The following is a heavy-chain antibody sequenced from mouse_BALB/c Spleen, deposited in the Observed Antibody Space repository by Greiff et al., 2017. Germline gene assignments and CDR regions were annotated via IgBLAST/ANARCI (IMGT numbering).Heavy chain of an antibody. Sequence: EVQLQESGPGLVKPSQSLSLTCSVTGYSITSGYYWNWIRQFPGNKLEWMGYISYDGSNNYNPSLKNRISITRDTSKNQFFLKLNSVTTEDTATYYCATGVVGNFDYWGQGTTLTVSS. CDR1: GYSITSGYY. J-gene: IGHJ2*01. V-gene: IGHV3-6*02. D-gene: IGHD1-1*01. CDR2: ISYDGSN. CDR3: ATGVVGNFDY.